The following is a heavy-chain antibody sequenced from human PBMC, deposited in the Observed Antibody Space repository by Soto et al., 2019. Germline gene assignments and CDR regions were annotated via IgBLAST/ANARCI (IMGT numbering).Heavy chain of an antibody. D-gene: IGHD2-2*01. CDR1: CGSISSGGYY. CDR3: ARTRLGYCSSTSCSNWFDP. Sequence: PSETLSLTCTVSCGSISSGGYYWSWIRQHPGKGLEWIGYIYYSGSTYYNPSLKSRVTISVDTSKNQFSLKLSSVTAADTAVYYCARTRLGYCSSTSCSNWFDPWGQGTLVTVSS. CDR2: IYYSGST. V-gene: IGHV4-31*03. J-gene: IGHJ5*02.